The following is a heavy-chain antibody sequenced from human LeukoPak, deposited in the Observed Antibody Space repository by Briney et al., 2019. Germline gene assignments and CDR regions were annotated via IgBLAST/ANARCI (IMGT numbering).Heavy chain of an antibody. V-gene: IGHV1-2*02. J-gene: IGHJ4*02. CDR2: INPNSGRT. D-gene: IGHD3-9*01. CDR1: GYTFNDYY. CDR3: ARDSSDVLTGYYHF. Sequence: ASVKVSCKTSGYTFNDYYVHRVRQAPGQGLEWMGWINPNSGRTNYAPKFQGRVTLTTDTSISTAYMELSGLISGDTALYYCARDSSDVLTGYYHFWGQGTLVTVSS.